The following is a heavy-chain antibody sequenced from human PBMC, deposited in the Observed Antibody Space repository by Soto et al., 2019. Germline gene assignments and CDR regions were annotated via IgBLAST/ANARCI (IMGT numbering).Heavy chain of an antibody. CDR2: IYYSGST. CDR3: ARARMVRGVIYYYGMDV. D-gene: IGHD3-10*01. V-gene: IGHV4-31*11. Sequence: QVQLQESGPGLVKSSQTLSLTCAVSGGSISSGGNYWSWIRQHPGKGLEWIGYIYYSGSTYYNPSLKSRVTISVDTSKNQFSLKLNSVTAADTAVYYCARARMVRGVIYYYGMDVWGQWTTVTVSS. J-gene: IGHJ6*02. CDR1: GGSISSGGNY.